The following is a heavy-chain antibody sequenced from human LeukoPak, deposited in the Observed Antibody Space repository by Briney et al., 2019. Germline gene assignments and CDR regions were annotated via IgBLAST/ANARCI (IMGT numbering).Heavy chain of an antibody. CDR1: GYSFTDHA. V-gene: IGHV7-4-1*02. J-gene: IGHJ5*02. CDR3: AREGQVRFDP. CDR2: LNTITGDP. Sequence: ASVKVSCKASGYSFTDHAIHWVRQVPGQGLEWMGWLNTITGDPTYAQGLTGRFAFSLDTSVSTAYLHINSLKADDTAIYYCAREGQVRFDPWGQGTLVTVSS.